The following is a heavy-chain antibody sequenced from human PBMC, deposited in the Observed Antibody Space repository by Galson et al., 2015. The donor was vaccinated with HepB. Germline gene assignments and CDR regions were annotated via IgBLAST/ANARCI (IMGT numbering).Heavy chain of an antibody. V-gene: IGHV1-69*13. D-gene: IGHD1-26*01. CDR1: GGTFSSYA. J-gene: IGHJ4*02. CDR3: AKGGDSGSYWNFDY. Sequence: SVKVSCKASGGTFSSYAISRVRQAPGQGLEWMGGIIPIFGTANYAQKFQGRVTITADESTSTAYMELGSLRSEDTAVCYCAKGGDSGSYWNFDYWGQGTLVTVSS. CDR2: IIPIFGTA.